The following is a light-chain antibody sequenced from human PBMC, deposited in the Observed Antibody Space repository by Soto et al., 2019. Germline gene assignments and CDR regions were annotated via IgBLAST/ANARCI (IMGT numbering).Light chain of an antibody. J-gene: IGLJ2*01. Sequence: QSVLTQPPSVSAAPGQKVTISCSGSSSNIGNNYVSWYQQLPGTAPKLLIYENNKRPSGIPDRFSGSKSGTSATLGITGLQTGDEADYYCGTWDSSLSAVFGGGTKVPS. CDR1: SSNIGNNY. CDR3: GTWDSSLSAV. CDR2: ENN. V-gene: IGLV1-51*02.